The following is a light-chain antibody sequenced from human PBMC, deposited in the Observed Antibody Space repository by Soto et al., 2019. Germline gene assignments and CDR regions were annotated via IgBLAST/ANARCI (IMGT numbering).Light chain of an antibody. V-gene: IGKV3-15*01. Sequence: IVMTQSPATLSVSPGERATLSCRASQSVSSNLAWYQQKPGQAPRLLIYGASTRATGIPARFSGSGSGTEFTLNISSLQSEDFAVYYCQQAKTFGQGTKVEIK. CDR2: GAS. CDR1: QSVSSN. J-gene: IGKJ1*01. CDR3: QQAKT.